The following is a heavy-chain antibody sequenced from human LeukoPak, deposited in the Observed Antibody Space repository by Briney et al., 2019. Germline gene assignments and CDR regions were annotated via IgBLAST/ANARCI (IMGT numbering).Heavy chain of an antibody. D-gene: IGHD2-2*01. V-gene: IGHV3-74*01. Sequence: GGFLRLSCAASGFTFSSYWMHWVRQAPGKGLVWVSRINTGGSDTTYADSVKGRFTISRDNAKNTVFLQMNSLRAEDTAVYYCARDVGYAFNYWGQGTLVTVSS. J-gene: IGHJ4*02. CDR3: ARDVGYAFNY. CDR1: GFTFSSYW. CDR2: INTGGSDT.